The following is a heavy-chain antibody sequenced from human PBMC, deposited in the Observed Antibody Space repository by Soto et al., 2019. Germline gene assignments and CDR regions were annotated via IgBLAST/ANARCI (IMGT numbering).Heavy chain of an antibody. V-gene: IGHV1-24*01. CDR3: AREYSSSWYYFDY. CDR2: FDPEDGET. J-gene: IGHJ4*02. Sequence: QVQLVQSGAEVKKPGASVKVSCKVSGYTLTELSMHWVRQAPGKGLAWMGGFDPEDGETIYAQKFQGRVTMTTDTSTSTAYMELRSLRSDDTAVYYCAREYSSSWYYFDYWGQGTLVTVSS. D-gene: IGHD6-13*01. CDR1: GYTLTELS.